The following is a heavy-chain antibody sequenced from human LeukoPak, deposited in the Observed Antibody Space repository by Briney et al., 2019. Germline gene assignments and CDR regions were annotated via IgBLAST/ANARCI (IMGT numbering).Heavy chain of an antibody. V-gene: IGHV3-30*03. CDR2: ISYDGSEK. D-gene: IGHD4-17*01. Sequence: GGSLRLSCAASGFTFSSYSMHWVRQAPGKGLEWVAVISYDGSEKFYADSVKGRFTISRDNSKNTLNLQMNSLRAEDTAVYYCATLYGDYPDYWGQGTLVTVSS. J-gene: IGHJ4*02. CDR1: GFTFSSYS. CDR3: ATLYGDYPDY.